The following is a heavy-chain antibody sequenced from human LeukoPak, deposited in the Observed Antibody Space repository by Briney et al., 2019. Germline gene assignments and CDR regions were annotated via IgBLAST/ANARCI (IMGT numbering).Heavy chain of an antibody. CDR2: MSHSGYP. D-gene: IGHD3-22*01. J-gene: IGHJ5*02. V-gene: IGHV4-34*01. CDR3: ARRPMYYYDSSGYYIRNWFDP. CDR1: GGSFSGYS. Sequence: SETLPLTCAVYGGSFSGYSWTWIRQPPGKGLEWIGEMSHSGYPNYNPSLKSRVAISVDTSKNQFSLKLSSVTAADTAVYYCARRPMYYYDSSGYYIRNWFDPWGQGTLVTVSS.